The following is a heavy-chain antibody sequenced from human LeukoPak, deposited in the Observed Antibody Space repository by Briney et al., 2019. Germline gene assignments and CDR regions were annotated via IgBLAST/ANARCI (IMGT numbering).Heavy chain of an antibody. CDR2: IHYTGNV. CDR3: ARELYRSRIYL. CDR1: GDSIISGAYY. V-gene: IGHV4-31*03. Sequence: SETLSLTCTVSGDSIISGAYYWSWIRHRPGKGLEWIGYIHYTGNVYYNPSLKSRLTMSPDTSQNLFSLKLSSVTAADTAVYYCARELYRSRIYLWGQGTLVTVSS. D-gene: IGHD1-14*01. J-gene: IGHJ5*02.